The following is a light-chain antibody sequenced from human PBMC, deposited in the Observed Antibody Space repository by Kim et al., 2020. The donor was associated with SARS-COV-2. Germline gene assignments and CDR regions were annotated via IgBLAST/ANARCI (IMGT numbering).Light chain of an antibody. CDR2: YDS. CDR3: QVWDSSSDHRL. Sequence: SYVLTQPPSVSVAPGKTARITCGGNNIGSKSVHWYQQKPGQAPVLVIYYDSDRPSGIPERFSGSNSGNTATLTISRVEAGDEADYYCQVWDSSSDHRLFDGGTQLTV. J-gene: IGLJ3*02. V-gene: IGLV3-21*04. CDR1: NIGSKS.